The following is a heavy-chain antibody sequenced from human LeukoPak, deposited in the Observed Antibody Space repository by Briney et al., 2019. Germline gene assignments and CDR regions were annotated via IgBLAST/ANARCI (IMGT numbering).Heavy chain of an antibody. Sequence: SETLSLTCTVSGGSISSGSYYWSWIRQPTGKGLEWIGRIYTSGRTDYNPSLKSRVTISVDMSKNQFSLNLYSVTAADTAVYYCARTGDCSSTSCYYTFDIWGQGTMVTVSS. V-gene: IGHV4-61*02. CDR1: GGSISSGSYY. CDR3: ARTGDCSSTSCYYTFDI. J-gene: IGHJ3*02. D-gene: IGHD2-2*01. CDR2: IYTSGRT.